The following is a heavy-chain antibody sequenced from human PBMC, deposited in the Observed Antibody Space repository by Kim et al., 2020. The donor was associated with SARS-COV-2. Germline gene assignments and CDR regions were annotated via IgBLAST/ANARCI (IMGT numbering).Heavy chain of an antibody. V-gene: IGHV3-33*05. D-gene: IGHD3-10*01. CDR3: ARDPFYYGSGSYLSKFYYYYGMDV. Sequence: GGSLRLSCAASGFTFSSYGMHWVRQAPGKGLEWVAVISYDGSNKYYADSVKGRFTISRDNSKNTLYLQMNSLRAEDTAVYYCARDPFYYGSGSYLSKFYYYYGMDVWGQGTTVTVSS. CDR1: GFTFSSYG. CDR2: ISYDGSNK. J-gene: IGHJ6*02.